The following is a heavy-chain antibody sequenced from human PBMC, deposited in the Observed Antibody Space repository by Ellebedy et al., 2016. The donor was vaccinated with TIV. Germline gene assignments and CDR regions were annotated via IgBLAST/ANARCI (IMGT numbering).Heavy chain of an antibody. CDR3: ATDGSYGDYRFPAHAFIM. Sequence: GESLKISCAASRFSFSSYWMTWVRQPPGKGLEWVANINQDGSDKYYVDSVKGRFTISRDNARKSLYLQMKSLRAEDTSVYYCATDGSYGDYRFPAHAFIMWGQGTMVTVSS. CDR1: RFSFSSYW. V-gene: IGHV3-7*01. D-gene: IGHD4-17*01. J-gene: IGHJ3*02. CDR2: INQDGSDK.